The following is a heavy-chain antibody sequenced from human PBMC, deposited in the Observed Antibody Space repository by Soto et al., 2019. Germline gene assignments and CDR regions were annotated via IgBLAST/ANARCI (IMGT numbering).Heavy chain of an antibody. J-gene: IGHJ6*02. CDR3: ASATEYCSSTSCYSYYYYYGMDV. CDR1: GGSVSSGSYY. Sequence: SETLSLTCTVSGGSVSSGSYYWSWIRQPPGKGLEWIGYIYYSGSTNYNPSLKSRVTISVDTSKNQFSLKLSSVTAADTAVYYCASATEYCSSTSCYSYYYYYGMDVWGQGTTVTVSS. V-gene: IGHV4-61*01. D-gene: IGHD2-2*01. CDR2: IYYSGST.